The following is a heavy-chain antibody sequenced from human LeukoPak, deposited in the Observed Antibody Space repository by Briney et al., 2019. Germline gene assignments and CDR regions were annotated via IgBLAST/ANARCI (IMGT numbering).Heavy chain of an antibody. CDR2: ISGNGDTT. V-gene: IGHV3-23*01. Sequence: GGSLRLSCVASGFSFSSYAMNWVRQAPGKGLEWVSGISGNGDTTYYAESVKGRLTISRDNSRSTLSLQMNSLRAEDTAVYYCAKASGYRVTWPTDNWGQGTLVTVSS. CDR3: AKASGYRVTWPTDN. CDR1: GFSFSSYA. J-gene: IGHJ4*02. D-gene: IGHD6-13*01.